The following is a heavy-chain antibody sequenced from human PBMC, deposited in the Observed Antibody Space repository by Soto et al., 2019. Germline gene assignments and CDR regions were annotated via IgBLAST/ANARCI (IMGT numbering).Heavy chain of an antibody. CDR1: GFTFSSYW. D-gene: IGHD6-13*01. J-gene: IGHJ6*01. CDR3: ARAAAGLLDYYCMDV. V-gene: IGHV3-74*01. Sequence: EVQLVESGGGLVQPGGSLRLSCAASGFTFSSYWMHWVRHAPGKGLVWVSRINSDGSSTNYADSVNGRFTISRDNAKNPLYLQMNSLRAEVTAVYYCARAAAGLLDYYCMDVWGQGTTVTVSS. CDR2: INSDGSST.